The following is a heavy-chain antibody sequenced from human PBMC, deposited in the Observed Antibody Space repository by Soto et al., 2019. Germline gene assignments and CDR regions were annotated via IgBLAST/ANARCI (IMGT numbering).Heavy chain of an antibody. V-gene: IGHV1-69*02. CDR1: GGTFSSYT. Sequence: GASVKVSCKASGGTFSSYTISWVRQAPGQGLEWMGRIIPILGIANYAQKFQGRVTITADKSTSTAYMELSSLRSEDTAVYYCAKRGYCSSTSCPKTDYWGQGTLVTVSS. J-gene: IGHJ4*02. CDR3: AKRGYCSSTSCPKTDY. D-gene: IGHD2-2*01. CDR2: IIPILGIA.